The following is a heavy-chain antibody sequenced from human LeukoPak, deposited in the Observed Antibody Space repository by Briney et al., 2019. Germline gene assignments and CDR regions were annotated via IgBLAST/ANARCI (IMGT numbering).Heavy chain of an antibody. CDR3: ARGRAAAVSY. Sequence: PSETLSLTCAVSGGSISSGGYSWSWIRQPPGKGLEWIGYIYHSGGTYYNPSLKSRVTISVDRSKNQFSLKLSSVTAADTAVYYCARGRAAAVSYWGQGTLVTVSS. J-gene: IGHJ4*02. CDR1: GGSISSGGYS. D-gene: IGHD6-13*01. CDR2: IYHSGGT. V-gene: IGHV4-30-2*01.